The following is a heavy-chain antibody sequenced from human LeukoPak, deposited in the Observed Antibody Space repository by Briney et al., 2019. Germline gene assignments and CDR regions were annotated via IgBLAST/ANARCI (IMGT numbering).Heavy chain of an antibody. CDR1: GFTFSSYS. D-gene: IGHD6-19*01. CDR2: ISSSSSYI. CDR3: AGDYKGSSGWYSGY. J-gene: IGHJ4*02. Sequence: PGGSLRLSCAASGFTFSSYSMNWVRQAPGKGLEWVSSISSSSSYIYYADSVKGRFTISRDNAKNSLYLQMNSLRAEDTAVYYCAGDYKGSSGWYSGYWGQGTLVTVSS. V-gene: IGHV3-21*01.